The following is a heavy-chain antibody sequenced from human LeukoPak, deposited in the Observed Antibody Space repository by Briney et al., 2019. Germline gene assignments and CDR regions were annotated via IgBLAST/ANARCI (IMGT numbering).Heavy chain of an antibody. CDR2: INSDGSST. J-gene: IGHJ4*02. CDR1: GFTFSNYW. Sequence: GGSLRLSCAASGFTFSNYWMHWVRQAPGKGLVWVSRINSDGSSTRYADPVKGRFTISRDNSKNTLYLQMNSLRDEDTALYYCAKAGIGVVGYFDYWGQGTLVTVSS. D-gene: IGHD6-19*01. CDR3: AKAGIGVVGYFDY. V-gene: IGHV3-74*01.